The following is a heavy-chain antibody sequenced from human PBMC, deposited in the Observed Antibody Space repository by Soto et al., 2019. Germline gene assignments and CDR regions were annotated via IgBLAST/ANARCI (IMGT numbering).Heavy chain of an antibody. J-gene: IGHJ4*02. CDR1: GISVSSSSYY. CDR3: AGRRAGDYYFDY. Sequence: LSLTCTVSGISVSSSSYYWGWIRQPPGKGLEWIGTIYYTGRTSYSPSLKSRVTISVDTSKTQFSLNLNSVTAADTAVYYCAGRRAGDYYFDYWGQGTLVTVTS. D-gene: IGHD1-26*01. CDR2: IYYTGRT. V-gene: IGHV4-39*01.